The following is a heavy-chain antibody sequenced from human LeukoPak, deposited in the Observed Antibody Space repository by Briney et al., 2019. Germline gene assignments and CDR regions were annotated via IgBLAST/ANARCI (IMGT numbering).Heavy chain of an antibody. CDR3: ARVPLWFGESL. V-gene: IGHV4-30-4*08. D-gene: IGHD3-10*01. Sequence: SWIRQPPGKGLEWIGYIYYSGSTYYNPSLKSRVTISVDTSKNQFSLKLSSVTAADTAVYYCARVPLWFGESLWGQGTLVTVSS. CDR2: IYYSGST. J-gene: IGHJ4*02.